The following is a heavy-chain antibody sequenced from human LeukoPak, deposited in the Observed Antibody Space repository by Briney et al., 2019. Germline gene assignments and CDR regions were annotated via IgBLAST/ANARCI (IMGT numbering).Heavy chain of an antibody. Sequence: GGSLRLSCAASKFTFSTFSMSWVRQAPGKGLEWVSSISTSDGTTYYADSVKGRFTISRDNSKNTLYLQMNSLRAEDAAIYYCAKGRTGFSYGYGIDYWGQGTLVTVSS. J-gene: IGHJ4*02. D-gene: IGHD5-18*01. CDR3: AKGRTGFSYGYGIDY. V-gene: IGHV3-23*01. CDR1: KFTFSTFS. CDR2: ISTSDGTT.